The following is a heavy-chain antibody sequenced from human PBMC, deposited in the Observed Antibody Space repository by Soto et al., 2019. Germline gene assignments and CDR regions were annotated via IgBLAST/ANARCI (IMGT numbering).Heavy chain of an antibody. CDR2: IYYSGST. CDR1: GGSISSGDYY. Sequence: SETLSLTCTVSGGSISSGDYYWSWIRQPPGKGLEWIGYIYYSGSTYYNPSLKSRVTISVDTSKNQFSLKLSSVTAADTAVYYCARKGYYYDSSGSQFDYWGQGTQVTVSS. J-gene: IGHJ4*02. D-gene: IGHD3-22*01. CDR3: ARKGYYYDSSGSQFDY. V-gene: IGHV4-30-4*01.